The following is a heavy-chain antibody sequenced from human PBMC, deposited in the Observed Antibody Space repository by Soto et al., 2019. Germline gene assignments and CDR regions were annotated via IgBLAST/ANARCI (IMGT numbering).Heavy chain of an antibody. V-gene: IGHV1-69*13. J-gene: IGHJ6*02. CDR1: GGTFSTFG. CDR3: ARDIAVAGIYYYYGMDV. CDR2: IIPFFGTA. Sequence: ASVKVSCKTSGGTFSTFGISWVRQAPGQGLEWMGGIIPFFGTANYAQKFQGRVTITADESTSTAYMELSSLRSEDTAVYYCARDIAVAGIYYYYGMDVWGQGTTVTVSS. D-gene: IGHD6-19*01.